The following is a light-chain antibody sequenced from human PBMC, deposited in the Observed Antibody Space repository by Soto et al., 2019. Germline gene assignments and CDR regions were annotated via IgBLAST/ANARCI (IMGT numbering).Light chain of an antibody. V-gene: IGKV1-5*01. CDR3: QHYNTYSST. J-gene: IGKJ1*01. Sequence: DIQMTQSPSTLSASVGDRVTITCRASQSIGRWLAWYQQKPGKAPNLLIYDASSLEGGVPSRFSGSGSGTEFTLTISSLQPDDFATYYCQHYNTYSSTFGQGTKVDI. CDR1: QSIGRW. CDR2: DAS.